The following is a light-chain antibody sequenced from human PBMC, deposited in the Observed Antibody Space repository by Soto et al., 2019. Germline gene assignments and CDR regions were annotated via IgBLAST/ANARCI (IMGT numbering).Light chain of an antibody. Sequence: DIQMTQSPSSLSASVGDRVTITCRAGQTVTDYLNWYQHKPGKAPKLLIYSASTLQTGVPSRFSGSGSGTDFTLTITSLQPEDFGTYYCHQTYSTPQTFGQGTKVDIX. CDR1: QTVTDY. CDR3: HQTYSTPQT. J-gene: IGKJ1*01. V-gene: IGKV1-39*01. CDR2: SAS.